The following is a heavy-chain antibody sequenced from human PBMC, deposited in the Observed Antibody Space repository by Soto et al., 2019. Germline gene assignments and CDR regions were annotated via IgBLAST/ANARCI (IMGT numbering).Heavy chain of an antibody. D-gene: IGHD3-10*01. V-gene: IGHV1-18*01. CDR3: ARGNYFGSGTFDY. CDR1: GYTFTTYG. CDR2: ISGASGST. Sequence: VQLVQSGGEVRKTGASVKVSCNASGYTFTTYGVSWVRQAPGQGLEWLAWISGASGSTYYAQNFQDRLTVTTDTSTDSAFMELRSLRSDDSAIYYCARGNYFGSGTFDYWGQGTQVTVSS. J-gene: IGHJ4*02.